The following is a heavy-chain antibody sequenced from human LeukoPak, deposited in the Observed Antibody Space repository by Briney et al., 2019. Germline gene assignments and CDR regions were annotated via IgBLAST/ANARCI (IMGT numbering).Heavy chain of an antibody. Sequence: SETLSLTCTVSGGSISSYYWGWIRQPPGKGLEWIGSIYYSGSTYYNPSLKSRVTISVDTSKNQFSLKLSSVTAADTAVYYCARGVRSGRYFDWLLSGLDYWGQGTLVTVSS. V-gene: IGHV4-39*07. CDR3: ARGVRSGRYFDWLLSGLDY. CDR2: IYYSGST. J-gene: IGHJ4*02. D-gene: IGHD3-9*01. CDR1: GGSISSYY.